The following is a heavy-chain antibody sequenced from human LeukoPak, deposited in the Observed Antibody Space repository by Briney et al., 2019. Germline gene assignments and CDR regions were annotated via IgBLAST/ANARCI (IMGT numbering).Heavy chain of an antibody. J-gene: IGHJ6*02. CDR2: INHSGST. V-gene: IGHV4-34*01. CDR3: ARRIAARHSYYYYYGMDV. D-gene: IGHD6-6*01. Sequence: KSSETLSLTCAVYGGSFSGYYWSWIRQPPGKGLEWIGEINHSGSTNYNPSLKSRVTISVDTSKNQFSLKLSSVTAADTAVYYCARRIAARHSYYYYYGMDVWGQGTTVTVSS. CDR1: GGSFSGYY.